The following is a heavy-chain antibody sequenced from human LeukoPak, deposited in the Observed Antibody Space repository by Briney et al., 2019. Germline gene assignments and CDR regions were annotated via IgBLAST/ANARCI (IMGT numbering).Heavy chain of an antibody. Sequence: SQTLSLTCAISGDSVSSNSAAWNWIRQSPSRGLEWLGRTYYRSKLYNDYAVSVKSRITINPDTSKNQFSLQLNSVTPEDTAVYYCARDAREAVAGDDIEDLNDYYYYYYMDVWGKGTTVTVSS. CDR1: GDSVSSNSAA. CDR2: TYYRSKLYN. D-gene: IGHD6-19*01. V-gene: IGHV6-1*01. J-gene: IGHJ6*03. CDR3: ARDAREAVAGDDIEDLNDYYYYYYMDV.